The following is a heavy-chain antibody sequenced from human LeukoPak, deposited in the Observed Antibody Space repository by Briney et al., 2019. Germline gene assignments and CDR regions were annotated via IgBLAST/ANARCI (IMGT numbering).Heavy chain of an antibody. CDR1: GFTFTNYA. J-gene: IGHJ4*02. Sequence: GGSLRLSCAASGFTFTNYAMSWVRQAPGKGLEWVSSISGGVGSTYYADSVKGRFTISRDNPKNTLYLQMNSLRAEDTAVYYCAKTLPSSWYSFDYWGQGTLVTVSS. D-gene: IGHD6-13*01. V-gene: IGHV3-23*01. CDR2: ISGGVGST. CDR3: AKTLPSSWYSFDY.